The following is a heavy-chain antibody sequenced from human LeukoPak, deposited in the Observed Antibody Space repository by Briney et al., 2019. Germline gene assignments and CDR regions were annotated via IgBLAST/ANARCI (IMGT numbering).Heavy chain of an antibody. Sequence: ASVTVSCTASGYTFTGYYMHWVRQAPGQGMEWMGWINPNSGGTNYAHKFQGRLTMTRDTSISTAYMELSRLRSDDTAVYYCASVDYGGVGFDYWGQGTLVTVSS. CDR2: INPNSGGT. J-gene: IGHJ4*02. D-gene: IGHD4-23*01. CDR3: ASVDYGGVGFDY. V-gene: IGHV1-2*02. CDR1: GYTFTGYY.